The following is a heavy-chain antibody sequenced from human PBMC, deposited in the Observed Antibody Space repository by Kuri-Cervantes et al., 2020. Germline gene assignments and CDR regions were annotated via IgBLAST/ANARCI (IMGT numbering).Heavy chain of an antibody. CDR3: ARDPVGYP. J-gene: IGHJ3*01. D-gene: IGHD1-1*01. Sequence: GGSLRLSCAASGFTFSNFWVGWVRQAPGKGLEWVANIKQDGSEKYYVDSVKGRFTISRDNAKSSLYLQMNSLRAEDTAVYYCARDPVGYPWGQGTMVTVSS. CDR2: IKQDGSEK. CDR1: GFTFSNFW. V-gene: IGHV3-7*01.